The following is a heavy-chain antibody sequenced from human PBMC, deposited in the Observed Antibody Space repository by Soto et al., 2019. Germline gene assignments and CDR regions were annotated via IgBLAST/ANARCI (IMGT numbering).Heavy chain of an antibody. J-gene: IGHJ4*02. Sequence: EVQLLESGGGLVQPGGSLRLSCAASGFTFNNYAITWVRKAPGKGLEWVSAISGGGATTSSADSVKGRFSVSRDGSKNPLYLQISILSAEDTALYYCAKGRCGSLSLTPRGDFWGQGTLVTVSS. D-gene: IGHD4-17*01. V-gene: IGHV3-23*01. CDR2: ISGGGATT. CDR1: GFTFNNYA. CDR3: AKGRCGSLSLTPRGDF.